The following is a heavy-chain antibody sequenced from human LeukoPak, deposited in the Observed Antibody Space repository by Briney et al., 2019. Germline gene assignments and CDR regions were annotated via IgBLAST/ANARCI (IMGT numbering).Heavy chain of an antibody. CDR2: IIPLFDTT. Sequence: SVKVSCKASGGTFGSHTITWVRQAPGQGLGWMGGIIPLFDTTKYAQKFQGRLTITADESTNTAYMELSSLRSEDTAVYYCARDLPRYSEWSMEEGDAFDIWGQGTMVTVSS. J-gene: IGHJ3*02. CDR3: ARDLPRYSEWSMEEGDAFDI. D-gene: IGHD3-9*01. CDR1: GGTFGSHT. V-gene: IGHV1-69*13.